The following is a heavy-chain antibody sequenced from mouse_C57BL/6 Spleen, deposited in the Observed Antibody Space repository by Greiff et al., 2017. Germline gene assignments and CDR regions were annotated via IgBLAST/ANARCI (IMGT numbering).Heavy chain of an antibody. CDR2: IDPEDGDT. D-gene: IGHD1-1*01. Sequence: EVKLVESGAELVRPGASVKLSCTASGFNIKDYYMHWVKQRPEQGLEWIGRIDPEDGDTEYAPKFQGKATMTADTSSNTAYLQLSSLTSEDTAVYYCTSFITTVVASDYWGQGTTLTVSS. J-gene: IGHJ2*01. V-gene: IGHV14-1*01. CDR3: TSFITTVVASDY. CDR1: GFNIKDYY.